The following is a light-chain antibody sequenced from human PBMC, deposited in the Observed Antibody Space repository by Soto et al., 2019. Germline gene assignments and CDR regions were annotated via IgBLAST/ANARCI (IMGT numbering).Light chain of an antibody. V-gene: IGLV1-44*01. CDR2: SDD. J-gene: IGLJ1*01. Sequence: QSALTQPPSASGTPGQRATISCSGSSSNIGSNTVIWYQLLPGMAPKLLIYSDDRRPSGVPDRFSGSKSGTSASLAISGLQSEDEADYYCAAWDDSLNGYVFGTGTKLTVL. CDR3: AAWDDSLNGYV. CDR1: SSNIGSNT.